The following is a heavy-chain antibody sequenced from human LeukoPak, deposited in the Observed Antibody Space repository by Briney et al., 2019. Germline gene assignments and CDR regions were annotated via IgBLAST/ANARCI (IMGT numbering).Heavy chain of an antibody. CDR3: AIYGSGSYYNYYFDY. J-gene: IGHJ4*02. CDR2: ISGSGGST. CDR1: GFTFSSYA. V-gene: IGHV3-23*01. Sequence: GGSLRLSCAASGFTFSSYAMSWVRQAPGQGLEWVSAISGSGGSTYYADSVKGRFTISRDNSKNTLYLQMNSLRAEDTAVYYCAIYGSGSYYNYYFDYWGQGTLVTVSS. D-gene: IGHD3-10*01.